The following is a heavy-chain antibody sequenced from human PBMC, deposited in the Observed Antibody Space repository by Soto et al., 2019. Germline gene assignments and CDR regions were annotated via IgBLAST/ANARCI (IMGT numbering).Heavy chain of an antibody. CDR2: IHYSGST. J-gene: IGHJ6*02. V-gene: IGHV4-31*03. CDR1: GGSIGSGGYY. Sequence: QVQLQESGPGLVKPSQTLSLTCTVSGGSIGSGGYYWSWIRQHPGKGLEWIGYIHYSGSTYYNPSLRGRVTMSEDTSKNQFSLKLSSVTAADTAVYYCARAEGKEDCSSTSCYPWDYHYAMDVWGQGTTVTVSS. CDR3: ARAEGKEDCSSTSCYPWDYHYAMDV. D-gene: IGHD2-2*01.